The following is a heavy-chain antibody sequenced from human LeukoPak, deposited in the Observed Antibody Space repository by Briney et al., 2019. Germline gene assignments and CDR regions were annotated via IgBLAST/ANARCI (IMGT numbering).Heavy chain of an antibody. CDR3: AREGDYYGSGRYYDY. CDR2: IYTSGST. J-gene: IGHJ4*02. V-gene: IGHV4-61*02. CDR1: GSISSGRYY. D-gene: IGHD3-10*01. Sequence: PSETLSLTCTVSGSISSGRYYWSWIRQPAGKGLEWIGRIYTSGSTNYNPSLESRVTISVDTSKNQFSLKLSSVTAADTAVYYCAREGDYYGSGRYYDYWGQGTLVTVSS.